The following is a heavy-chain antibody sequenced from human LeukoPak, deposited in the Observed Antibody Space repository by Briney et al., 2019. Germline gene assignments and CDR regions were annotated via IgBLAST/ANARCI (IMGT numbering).Heavy chain of an antibody. D-gene: IGHD3-10*01. CDR1: GASINGYF. CDR2: IYGSGST. CDR3: SRDMVRETLMYWFDP. Sequence: SETLSLTCTVSGASINGYFWGWIRQSAGKGLEWIGRIYGSGSTNYNPSLESRATVSSDTSKNQFSLKLRSVTAADTAVYYCSRDMVRETLMYWFDPWGPGSLVTVS. J-gene: IGHJ5*02. V-gene: IGHV4-4*07.